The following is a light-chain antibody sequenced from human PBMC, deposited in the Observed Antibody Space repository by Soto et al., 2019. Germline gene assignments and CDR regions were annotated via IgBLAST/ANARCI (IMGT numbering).Light chain of an antibody. V-gene: IGKV1-33*01. CDR1: HDISDY. J-gene: IGKJ3*01. CDR2: DAS. CDR3: QHYRNLRLFT. Sequence: DFQMTQSPSSLSASVGDRVTITCQASHDISDYLNWYQQKPGKVPKLLIYDASNLAAGVPPRFSGSGSGRDFTLTINGLQPEDVAAYYCQHYRNLRLFTFGHGTKVDFK.